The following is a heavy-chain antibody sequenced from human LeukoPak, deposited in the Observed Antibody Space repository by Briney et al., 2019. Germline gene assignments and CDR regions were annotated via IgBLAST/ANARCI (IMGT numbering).Heavy chain of an antibody. D-gene: IGHD2-21*01. CDR1: GYSISSGYY. Sequence: SETLSLTCAVSGYSISSGYYWGWIRQPPGKGLEWIGSIYHSGSTYYNPSLKSRVTISVDTSKNQFSLKLSSVTAADTAVYYCARHCYGLDRFDPWGQGTLVTVSS. V-gene: IGHV4-38-2*01. J-gene: IGHJ5*02. CDR2: IYHSGST. CDR3: ARHCYGLDRFDP.